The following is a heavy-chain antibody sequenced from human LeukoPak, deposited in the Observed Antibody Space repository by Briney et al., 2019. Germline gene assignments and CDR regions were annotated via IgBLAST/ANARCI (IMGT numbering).Heavy chain of an antibody. CDR2: IDGGAGAP. CDR1: GFTFRMYA. Sequence: GGSLRLSCAASGFTFRMYAMTWVRQAPGKGLEWVSSIDGGAGAPHYADSVKGRFTISRDNSKNTLYLQMNSLGAEDTAVYYCAKDRSDNSSWYCMDVWGQGTTVTVSS. D-gene: IGHD6-19*01. CDR3: AKDRSDNSSWYCMDV. J-gene: IGHJ6*02. V-gene: IGHV3-23*01.